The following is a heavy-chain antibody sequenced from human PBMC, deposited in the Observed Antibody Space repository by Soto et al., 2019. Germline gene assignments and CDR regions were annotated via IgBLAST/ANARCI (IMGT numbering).Heavy chain of an antibody. J-gene: IGHJ4*02. V-gene: IGHV1-2*04. CDR2: INPNSGGT. D-gene: IGHD6-13*01. CDR1: GYTFTGYY. Sequence: ASVKVSCKASGYTFTGYYMHWVRQAPGQGLEWMGWINPNSGGTNYAQKFQGWVTMTRDTSISTAYMELSRLRSDDTAVYYCARGARTYIAAADLFDFRGQRTSVTGSS. CDR3: ARGARTYIAAADLFDF.